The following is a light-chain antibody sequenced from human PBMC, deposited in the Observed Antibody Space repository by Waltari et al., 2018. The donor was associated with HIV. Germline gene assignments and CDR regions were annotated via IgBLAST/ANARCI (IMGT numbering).Light chain of an antibody. J-gene: IGKJ4*01. CDR1: QSVSSN. CDR3: QQYDNWPPLT. CDR2: GAS. V-gene: IGKV3-15*01. Sequence: EIVMPQSPATLSVSPGDRATLSCRASQSVSSNLAWYQQKPGQTPRLLIYGASTRATGIPARFSGGGSGTEFTLTISSLQSEDFAVYYCQQYDNWPPLTFGGGTKVEIK.